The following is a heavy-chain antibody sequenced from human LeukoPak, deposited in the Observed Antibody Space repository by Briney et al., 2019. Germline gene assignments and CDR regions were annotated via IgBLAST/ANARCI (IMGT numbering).Heavy chain of an antibody. D-gene: IGHD6-19*01. V-gene: IGHV3-13*01. Sequence: PGGSLRLPCVASGFTFINYDMHRVRQATGKGLEWVSSIGPTGESYYPGSVKGRLTISRENARNSLHLQMNSLKVEDTAVYYCVRAGYSSGWYRFDYWGQGILVTVSS. CDR3: VRAGYSSGWYRFDY. CDR2: IGPTGES. CDR1: GFTFINYD. J-gene: IGHJ4*02.